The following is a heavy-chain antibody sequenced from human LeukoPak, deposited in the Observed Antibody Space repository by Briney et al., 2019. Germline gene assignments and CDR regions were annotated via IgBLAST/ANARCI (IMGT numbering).Heavy chain of an antibody. V-gene: IGHV3-7*03. D-gene: IGHD6-13*01. CDR1: GFTFSSYW. Sequence: GGSLRLSCAASGFTFSSYWMSWVRQAPGKGLEWVANIKQDGSEKYYVDSVKGRFTISRDNAKNSLYLQMNSLRAEDTAVYYCARLSGYSSSWYVDYFDYWGQGTLVTVSS. J-gene: IGHJ4*02. CDR2: IKQDGSEK. CDR3: ARLSGYSSSWYVDYFDY.